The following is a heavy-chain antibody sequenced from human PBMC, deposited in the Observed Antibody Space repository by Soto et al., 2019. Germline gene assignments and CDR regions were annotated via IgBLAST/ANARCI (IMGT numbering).Heavy chain of an antibody. D-gene: IGHD5-18*01. J-gene: IGHJ3*02. CDR1: GDSVSSNSAA. CDR3: ARWIQGSHAFEI. Sequence: SPTLSLTCGISGDSVSSNSAAWNWLRQSPSRGLEWLGRTYYRSKWYNDYAVSVKSRITINPDTSKNQFSLQLNSVTPEDTAVYYCARWIQGSHAFEIWGQGTMVTVSS. CDR2: TYYRSKWYN. V-gene: IGHV6-1*01.